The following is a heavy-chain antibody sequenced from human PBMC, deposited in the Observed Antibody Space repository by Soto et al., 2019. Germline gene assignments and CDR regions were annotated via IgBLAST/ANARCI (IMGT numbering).Heavy chain of an antibody. J-gene: IGHJ6*02. CDR2: INPNSGGT. Sequence: GASVKLSCTASGYTFTGYYMHCVRQAPGQGLEWMGWINPNSGGTNYAQKFQGWVTMTRDTSISTAYMEVSRLRSDDTAVYYCARGCSSTSCYSLYGMDVWGQGTTVTVSS. D-gene: IGHD2-2*01. CDR3: ARGCSSTSCYSLYGMDV. V-gene: IGHV1-2*04. CDR1: GYTFTGYY.